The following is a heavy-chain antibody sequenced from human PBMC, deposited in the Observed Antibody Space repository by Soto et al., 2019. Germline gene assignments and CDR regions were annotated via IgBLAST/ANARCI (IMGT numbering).Heavy chain of an antibody. Sequence: SETLSLTCTVSGGSISSGDYYWSWIRQPPGKGLEWIGYIFHSGNAYYNPSLESRLSISVDTSKNQFSLKLTSVTAADTAEYYCARYKDYYALDVWGPGTTVTVSS. CDR3: ARYKDYYALDV. CDR2: IFHSGNA. D-gene: IGHD1-1*01. J-gene: IGHJ6*02. V-gene: IGHV4-30-4*01. CDR1: GGSISSGDYY.